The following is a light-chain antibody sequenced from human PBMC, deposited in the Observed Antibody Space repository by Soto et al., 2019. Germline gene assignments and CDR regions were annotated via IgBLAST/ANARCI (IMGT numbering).Light chain of an antibody. J-gene: IGLJ1*01. Sequence: QSALTQPASVSGSPGQSVTISCTGTSSDVGGYDYVSWYQQHPGTAPKLILYEVNNRPSGVSNRFSGSKSGNTASLITSGLQTEDEATYSCSAYTTSTPLIFGTGTKVTVL. CDR3: SAYTTSTPLI. CDR1: SSDVGGYDY. V-gene: IGLV2-14*01. CDR2: EVN.